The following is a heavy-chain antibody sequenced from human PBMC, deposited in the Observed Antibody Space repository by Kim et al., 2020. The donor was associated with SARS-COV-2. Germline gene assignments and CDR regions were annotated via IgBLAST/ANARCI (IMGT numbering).Heavy chain of an antibody. CDR1: GGSFSGYY. CDR3: AGGGVALHDFDY. D-gene: IGHD2-15*01. CDR2: INHSGST. V-gene: IGHV4-34*01. J-gene: IGHJ4*02. Sequence: SETLSLTCAVYGGSFSGYYWSWIRQPPGKGLEWIGEINHSGSTNYNPSLKSRVTISVDTSKNQFSLKLSSVTAADTAVYYCAGGGVALHDFDYWGQGTLV.